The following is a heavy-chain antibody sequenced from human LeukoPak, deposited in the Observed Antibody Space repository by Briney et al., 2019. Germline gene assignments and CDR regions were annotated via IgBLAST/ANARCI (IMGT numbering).Heavy chain of an antibody. CDR3: AREPHPRYCTNGVCYLDY. J-gene: IGHJ4*02. D-gene: IGHD2-8*01. CDR2: IWYDGSNK. CDR1: GFTFSSYG. V-gene: IGHV3-33*01. Sequence: PGGSLRLSCAASGFTFSSYGMHWVRQAPGKGLEWVAVIWYDGSNKYYADSVKGRFTISRDNSKNTLYLQMNSLRAEDTAVYYCAREPHPRYCTNGVCYLDYWGQGTLVTVSS.